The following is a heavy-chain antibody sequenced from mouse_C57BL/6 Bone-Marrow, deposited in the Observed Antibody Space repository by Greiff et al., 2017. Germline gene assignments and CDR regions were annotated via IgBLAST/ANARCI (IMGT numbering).Heavy chain of an antibody. D-gene: IGHD2-4*01. CDR1: GYTFTDYY. J-gene: IGHJ2*01. V-gene: IGHV1-76*01. Sequence: VQLQQSGAELVRPGASVKLSCKASGYTFTDYYINWVKQRPGQGLEWIARIYPGSGNTYYNEKFKGKATLTAEKSSSTAYMQLSSLTSEDSAVYFCAREGIYYDYDGGYWGQGTTLTVSS. CDR3: AREGIYYDYDGGY. CDR2: IYPGSGNT.